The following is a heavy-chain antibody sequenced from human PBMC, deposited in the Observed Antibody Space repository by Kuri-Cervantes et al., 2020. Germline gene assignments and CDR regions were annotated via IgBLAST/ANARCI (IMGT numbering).Heavy chain of an antibody. CDR3: ARGQLDYGDYGKGVRDAFDI. D-gene: IGHD4-17*01. CDR1: GFTFDDYA. V-gene: IGHV3-9*01. Sequence: GGSLRLSCAASGFTFDDYAMHWVRQAPGKGLEWVSGISWNSGSIGYADSVKGRFTISRDNAKNSLYLQMNSLRAGDTAVYYCARGQLDYGDYGKGVRDAFDIWGQGTMVTVSS. CDR2: ISWNSGSI. J-gene: IGHJ3*02.